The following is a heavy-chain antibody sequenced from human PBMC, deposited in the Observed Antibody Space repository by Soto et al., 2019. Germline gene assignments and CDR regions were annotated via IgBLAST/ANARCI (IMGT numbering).Heavy chain of an antibody. J-gene: IGHJ4*02. Sequence: GESLKISCKGSGYIFTHYWIGWVRQMPGKGLEWMGLIYPYDSETRYSPSFQGQVTMSVDKSISTAYLQWSSLKASDTAMYYCVRRPDGGYYFDYWGQGTLVTVSS. CDR3: VRRPDGGYYFDY. CDR2: IYPYDSET. V-gene: IGHV5-51*01. D-gene: IGHD3-22*01. CDR1: GYIFTHYW.